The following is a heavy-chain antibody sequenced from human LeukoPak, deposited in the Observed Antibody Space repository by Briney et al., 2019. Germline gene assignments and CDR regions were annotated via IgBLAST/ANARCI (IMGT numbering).Heavy chain of an antibody. CDR3: AAGDGPYDALYFDY. V-gene: IGHV1-58*01. CDR2: IVVGSGNT. CDR1: GFTFTSSA. D-gene: IGHD3-22*01. J-gene: IGHJ4*02. Sequence: SVKVSCKASGFTFTSSAVQWVRQARGQRLEWIGWIVVGSGNTNYAQKFQERVTITRDMSTSTAYMELSSLRSEDTAVYYCAAGDGPYDALYFDYWGQGTLVTVSS.